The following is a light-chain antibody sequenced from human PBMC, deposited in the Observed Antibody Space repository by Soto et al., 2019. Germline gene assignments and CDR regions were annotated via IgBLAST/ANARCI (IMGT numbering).Light chain of an antibody. V-gene: IGKV3-11*01. CDR1: QTFSSH. CDR3: QQRSNWPPVIT. CDR2: DAS. J-gene: IGKJ5*01. Sequence: EIVLTQSPATLSLSPGERATLSCRASQTFSSHLAWYQQKPGQAPRLLIYDASKRATGIPARFSGRGSGTDFTLTIGSLEPEDFAVYYCQQRSNWPPVITFGQGTRLE.